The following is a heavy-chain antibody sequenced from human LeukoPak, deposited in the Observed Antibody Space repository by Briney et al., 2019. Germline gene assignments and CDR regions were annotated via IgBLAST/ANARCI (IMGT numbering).Heavy chain of an antibody. D-gene: IGHD2-2*01. Sequence: GGSLRLSCAASGFTFNRYRLHWVRQAPGKGLEWVAVISYDGRYQFYADSVKGRFTISRDNSKNTLYLQMNSLRAEDTAVYYCTTGGSDTPTDIVVVPAAPTWGQGTLVTVSS. CDR3: TTGGSDTPTDIVVVPAAPT. CDR1: GFTFNRYR. V-gene: IGHV3-30*14. CDR2: ISYDGRYQ. J-gene: IGHJ5*02.